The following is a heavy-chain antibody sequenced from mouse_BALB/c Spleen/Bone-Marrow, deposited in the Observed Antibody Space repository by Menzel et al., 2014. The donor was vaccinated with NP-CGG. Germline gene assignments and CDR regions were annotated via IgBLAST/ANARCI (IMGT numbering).Heavy chain of an antibody. V-gene: IGHV1-12*01. CDR3: ASRGGYYAMDY. CDR2: IYPGNGDT. Sequence: LQQSGAELVKPGASVKISCKASGYTFTSYNMHWVKQTPGQGLEWIGAIYPGNGDTSYNQKFKGKATLTADKSSSTAYMQLSSLTSEDSAVYYCASRGGYYAMDYWGQGTSVTVSS. CDR1: GYTFTSYN. J-gene: IGHJ4*01.